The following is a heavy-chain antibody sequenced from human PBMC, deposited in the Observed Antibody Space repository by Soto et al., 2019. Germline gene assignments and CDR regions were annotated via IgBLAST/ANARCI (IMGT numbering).Heavy chain of an antibody. J-gene: IGHJ4*02. V-gene: IGHV3-33*01. D-gene: IGHD6-6*01. CDR2: IWYDGSNK. CDR1: GFTFSDYG. Sequence: QVQLVESGGGVVQPGWSLRLSCAASGFTFSDYGMHWVRQAPGEGLQWVAVIWYDGSNKYYADSVKGRFTISRDNSKNTLYLQMNSLRAEDTAVYYCAREGRIAARLVVADYWGQGTLVTVSS. CDR3: AREGRIAARLVVADY.